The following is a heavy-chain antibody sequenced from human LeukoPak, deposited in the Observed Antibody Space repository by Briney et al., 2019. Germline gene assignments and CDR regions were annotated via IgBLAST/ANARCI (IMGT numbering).Heavy chain of an antibody. CDR1: GGSISSYY. V-gene: IGHV4-59*01. CDR2: IYYSGST. D-gene: IGHD2-15*01. Sequence: SETLSLTCTVSGGSISSYYWSWIRQPTGKGLEWIGYIYYSGSTKYNPSLKSRVTISVDTSKNQFSLKLSSVTAADTAVYYCARIGYCSGGSCLDAFDIWGQGTMVTVSS. J-gene: IGHJ3*02. CDR3: ARIGYCSGGSCLDAFDI.